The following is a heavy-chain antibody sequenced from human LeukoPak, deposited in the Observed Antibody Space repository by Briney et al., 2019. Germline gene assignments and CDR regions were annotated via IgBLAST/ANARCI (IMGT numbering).Heavy chain of an antibody. J-gene: IGHJ5*02. CDR2: IYSTGRT. CDR3: ARLGLGDEACWFDP. V-gene: IGHV4-59*01. D-gene: IGHD3-10*01. Sequence: SETLSLTCSVSGGSISSYYWTWIRQPPGKGLEWIGHIYSTGRTTYNPSLKSRVTISVDTSKNQFSLKLNSVTAADTAVYYCARLGLGDEACWFDPWGQGTLVIVSS. CDR1: GGSISSYY.